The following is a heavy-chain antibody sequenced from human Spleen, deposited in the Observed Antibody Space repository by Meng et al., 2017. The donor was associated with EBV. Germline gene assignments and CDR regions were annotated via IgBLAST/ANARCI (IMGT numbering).Heavy chain of an antibody. CDR1: GGTFSSDA. J-gene: IGHJ4*02. Sequence: QVQVVQSGAVVKKPGSSVKVSCKTSGGTFSSDAISRVRQAPGQGLEWMGGLIPMSGAPYYAQKFQGRVTITADESTSTHYMDLSSLRSEDTAVYYCASESGRGFTPDYWGQGTLVTVSS. V-gene: IGHV1-69*01. CDR2: LIPMSGAP. D-gene: IGHD3-10*01. CDR3: ASESGRGFTPDY.